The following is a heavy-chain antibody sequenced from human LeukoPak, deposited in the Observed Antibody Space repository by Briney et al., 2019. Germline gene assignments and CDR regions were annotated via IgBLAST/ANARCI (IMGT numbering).Heavy chain of an antibody. CDR1: GFTPATYS. J-gene: IGHJ3*02. CDR3: ASLKIRRIGNAFDI. D-gene: IGHD1-1*01. V-gene: IGHV3-21*01. CDR2: ISSSSAYI. Sequence: PGGSLRLSCAASGFTPATYSMNWVRQAPGKGLEWVSSISSSSAYIYYADSVKGRFTISRDNAKESLFLQMNSLRPEDTALYYCASLKIRRIGNAFDIWGQGTMVTVSS.